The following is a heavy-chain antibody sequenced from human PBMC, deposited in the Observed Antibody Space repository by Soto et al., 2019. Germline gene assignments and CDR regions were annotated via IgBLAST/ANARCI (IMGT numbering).Heavy chain of an antibody. D-gene: IGHD5-18*01. Sequence: QLQPVQSGAAVKKPGSSVKVSCKASGGTLNTYTISWVRQAPGQGLEWMGSILPFLGRTNYAKNFQGRVTITADQSTSTVELSGLRSEDTALYFFARYVTAMEALYHYDTWGQGTLVTVSS. CDR1: GGTLNTYT. CDR3: ARYVTAMEALYHYDT. J-gene: IGHJ5*02. CDR2: ILPFLGRT. V-gene: IGHV1-69*02.